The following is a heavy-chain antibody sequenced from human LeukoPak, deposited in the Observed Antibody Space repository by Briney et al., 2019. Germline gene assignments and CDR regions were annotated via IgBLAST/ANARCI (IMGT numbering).Heavy chain of an antibody. CDR3: ARDLSPHDTYSSGY. D-gene: IGHD6-25*01. J-gene: IGHJ4*02. CDR1: GFTFSSSA. Sequence: GGSLRLSCAASGFTFSSSAMSWVRQAPGKGPEWVSAISNNGGYTYYADSVQGRFTISRDNAKNSLYLQMNSLRAEDTAVYYCARDLSPHDTYSSGYWGQGTLVTVSS. V-gene: IGHV3-23*01. CDR2: ISNNGGYT.